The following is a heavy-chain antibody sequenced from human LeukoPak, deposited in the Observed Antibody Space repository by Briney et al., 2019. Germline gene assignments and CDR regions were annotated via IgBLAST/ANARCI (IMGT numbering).Heavy chain of an antibody. CDR1: GFTYDEYA. J-gene: IGHJ4*02. D-gene: IGHD6-13*01. Sequence: GGSLRLSCAASGFTYDEYAMHWGRQAPGKGLEWVSGISWNSGSIGYADSVKGRFTISRDNAKNSLYLQMNSLRAEGTALYYCAKVGGQQLGLSIYYFDYWGQGTLVTVSS. CDR3: AKVGGQQLGLSIYYFDY. V-gene: IGHV3-9*01. CDR2: ISWNSGSI.